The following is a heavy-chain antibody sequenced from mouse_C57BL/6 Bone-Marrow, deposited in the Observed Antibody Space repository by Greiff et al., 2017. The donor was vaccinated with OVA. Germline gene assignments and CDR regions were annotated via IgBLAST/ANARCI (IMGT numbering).Heavy chain of an antibody. J-gene: IGHJ3*01. Sequence: EVMLVESGGGLVQPGGSLKLSCAASGFTFSDYGMAWVRQAPRKGPEWVAFISNLAYSIYYADTVTGRFTISRENAKNTLYLEMSSLRSEDTAMYYCARLDGLLLAYWGQGTLVTVSA. CDR2: ISNLAYSI. CDR3: ARLDGLLLAY. V-gene: IGHV5-15*01. D-gene: IGHD2-3*01. CDR1: GFTFSDYG.